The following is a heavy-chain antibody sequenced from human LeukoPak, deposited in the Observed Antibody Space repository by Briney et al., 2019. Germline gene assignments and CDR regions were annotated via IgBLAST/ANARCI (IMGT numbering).Heavy chain of an antibody. V-gene: IGHV3-23*01. D-gene: IGHD6-19*01. Sequence: PGGSLRLSCAASGSTFSSYAMSWVRQAPGKGREWVSAISGSGGSTYYADSVKGRFTSSRDKSKNTLYLQMNSLRAEDTPVYYCAKAQQWLAPDVDYWGQGTLVTVSS. CDR1: GSTFSSYA. CDR3: AKAQQWLAPDVDY. CDR2: ISGSGGST. J-gene: IGHJ4*02.